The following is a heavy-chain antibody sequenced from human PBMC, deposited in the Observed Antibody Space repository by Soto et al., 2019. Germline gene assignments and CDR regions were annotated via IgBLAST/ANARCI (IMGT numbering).Heavy chain of an antibody. Sequence: PGGSLRLSCAASGFTFSDYYMSWIRQAPGKGLEWVSYISSSGSTIYYADSVKGRFTISRDNAKNSLYLQMNSLRAEDTAVYYCARVFGVEWFNYYYMDVWGKGTTVTVSS. CDR1: GFTFSDYY. J-gene: IGHJ6*03. V-gene: IGHV3-11*01. CDR3: ARVFGVEWFNYYYMDV. CDR2: ISSSGSTI. D-gene: IGHD3-3*01.